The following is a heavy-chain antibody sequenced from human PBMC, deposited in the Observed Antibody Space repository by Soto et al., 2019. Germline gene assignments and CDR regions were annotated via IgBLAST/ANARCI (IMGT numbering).Heavy chain of an antibody. D-gene: IGHD2-15*01. CDR1: GGGNLRDYR. CDR3: ARESYCSGGSCYSGDGYFDL. CDR2: IIPKLGSA. J-gene: IGHJ2*01. Sequence: SVKVSCKASGGGNLRDYRTTWVRRAPGQGLEWMGGIIPKLGSANYAQNFQGRVTVTADESTNTVYMELRSLRSDDTAVYYCARESYCSGGSCYSGDGYFDLWGRGTLVTVSS. V-gene: IGHV1-69*13.